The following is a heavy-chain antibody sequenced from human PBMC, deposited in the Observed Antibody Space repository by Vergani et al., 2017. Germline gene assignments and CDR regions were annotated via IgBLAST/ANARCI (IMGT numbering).Heavy chain of an antibody. V-gene: IGHV4-39*01. Sequence: QLQLQESGPGLVKPSETLSLTCTVSGGSISSSSYYWGWIRQPPGKGLEWIGSIYYSGSTYYNPSLKSRVTISVDTSKNQFSLKLSSVTAADTAVYYCARLPGWQLELMTVDYWGQGTLVTVSS. CDR2: IYYSGST. CDR1: GGSISSSSYY. CDR3: ARLPGWQLELMTVDY. D-gene: IGHD6-6*01. J-gene: IGHJ4*02.